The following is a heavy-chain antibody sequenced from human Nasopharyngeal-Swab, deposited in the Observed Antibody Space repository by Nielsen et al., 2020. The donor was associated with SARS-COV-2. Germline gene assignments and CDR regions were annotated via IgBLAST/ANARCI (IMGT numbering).Heavy chain of an antibody. CDR2: IYYSGST. Sequence: SETLSLTCTVSGGSISSSSYYWGWIRQPPGKGLEWIGSIYYSGSTYYNPSLKSRVTISVDTSKNQFSLKLSSVTAADTAVYYCARAMTTVTSEAGFPRDYWGQGTLVTVSS. D-gene: IGHD4-17*01. CDR1: GGSISSSSYY. CDR3: ARAMTTVTSEAGFPRDY. J-gene: IGHJ4*02. V-gene: IGHV4-39*07.